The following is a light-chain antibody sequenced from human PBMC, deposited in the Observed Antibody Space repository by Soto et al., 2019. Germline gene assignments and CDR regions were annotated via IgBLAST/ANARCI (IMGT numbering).Light chain of an antibody. CDR1: SSDVGNYNY. CDR3: CSYAGSFTYV. J-gene: IGLJ1*01. V-gene: IGLV2-11*01. Sequence: QSVLTQPRSVSGSPGQSVTISCTGTSSDVGNYNYVSWYQQHPGKAPKLIIYDVSKRPSGVHDRFSGSKSGNTASLTISGLRADDEADYHCCSYAGSFTYVFGTGTNVTVL. CDR2: DVS.